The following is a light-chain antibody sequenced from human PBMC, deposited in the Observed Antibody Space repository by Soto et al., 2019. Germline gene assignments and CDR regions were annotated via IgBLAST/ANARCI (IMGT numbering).Light chain of an antibody. CDR1: SSDVGAYNY. J-gene: IGLJ1*01. CDR3: SSYAGSDNYV. CDR2: EVS. Sequence: QSVLTQPPSASGSPGQSVSISCTGTSSDVGAYNYVSWYQQHPGKAPKLIIYEVSKRPSGVPDRFSGSKSGNAASLTVSGLQAEEEADYYCSSYAGSDNYVFGTGTKVTVL. V-gene: IGLV2-8*01.